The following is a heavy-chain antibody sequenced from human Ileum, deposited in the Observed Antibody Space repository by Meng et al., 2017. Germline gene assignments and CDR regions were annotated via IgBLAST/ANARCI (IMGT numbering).Heavy chain of an antibody. CDR1: VCSVSSACYY. D-gene: IGHD3-10*01. Sequence: QAHVQQYGPGPVTPSEILSLTCKCSVCSVSSACYYWRWIRQPPGKGLEWIGLIHYSGSRNYNPSLKSRVTMSVDTSKNQVSLRLTSVTAADTAVYYCARFYGSGTFEVHDYWGQGTLVTVSS. CDR2: IHYSGSR. CDR3: ARFYGSGTFEVHDY. V-gene: IGHV4-61*01. J-gene: IGHJ4*02.